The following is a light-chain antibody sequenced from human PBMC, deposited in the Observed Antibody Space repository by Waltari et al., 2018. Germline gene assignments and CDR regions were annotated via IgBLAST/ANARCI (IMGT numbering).Light chain of an antibody. CDR3: VTWDVTLSGYV. V-gene: IGLV1-44*01. J-gene: IGLJ1*01. CDR2: NTN. Sequence: QSVVTQPPSASGTPGQRVTISCSGSRSNIGSKPLNWYQQFPGTTPKLLIHNTNQRPSGVPDRFSGSKSGTSASLAISGLQSEDEADYYCVTWDVTLSGYVFGTGTKVTVL. CDR1: RSNIGSKP.